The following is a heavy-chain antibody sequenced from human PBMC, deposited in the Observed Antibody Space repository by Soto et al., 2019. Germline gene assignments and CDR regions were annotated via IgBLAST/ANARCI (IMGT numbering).Heavy chain of an antibody. V-gene: IGHV4-39*01. CDR1: GGSISSSSYY. CDR3: ASRSPGYYDILTGYYGNWFDP. CDR2: IYYSGST. J-gene: IGHJ5*02. D-gene: IGHD3-9*01. Sequence: QLQLQESGPGLVKPSETLSLTCTVSGGSISSSSYYWGWIRQPPGKGLEWIGSIYYSGSTYYNPSLQSRVTISVDTSKNQFSLKLSSVTAADTAVYYCASRSPGYYDILTGYYGNWFDPWGQGTLVTVSS.